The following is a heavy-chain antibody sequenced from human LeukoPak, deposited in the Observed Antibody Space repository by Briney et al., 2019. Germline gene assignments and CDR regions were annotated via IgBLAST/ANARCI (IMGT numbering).Heavy chain of an antibody. D-gene: IGHD5-24*01. CDR1: GSPFTHYY. CDR2: INPNSGGT. CDR3: ARRATAAGYNIDN. J-gene: IGHJ4*02. V-gene: IGHV1-2*02. Sequence: ASVKVSFKASGSPFTHYYIHWVRQAPGQGLEWMGWINPNSGGTNYAQKFQGRVTMTKDTSITTAYMELSRLTSGDTAVYYCARRATAAGYNIDNWWQGTLVTVSS.